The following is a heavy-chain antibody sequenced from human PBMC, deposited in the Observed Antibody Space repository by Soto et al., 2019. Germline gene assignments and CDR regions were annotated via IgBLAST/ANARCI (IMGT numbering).Heavy chain of an antibody. V-gene: IGHV4-59*08. CDR1: GGSISSYY. J-gene: IGHJ3*02. CDR3: ARHESEYQGSGAFDI. D-gene: IGHD6-6*01. Sequence: SETLSLTCTVSGGSISSYYWSWIRQPPGKGLEWIGYIYYSGSTNYNPSLKSRVTISVDTSKNQFSLKLSSVTAADTAVYYCARHESEYQGSGAFDIWGQGTMVTVSS. CDR2: IYYSGST.